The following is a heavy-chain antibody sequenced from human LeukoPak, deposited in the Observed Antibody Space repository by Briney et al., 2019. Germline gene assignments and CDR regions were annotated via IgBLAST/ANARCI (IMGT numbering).Heavy chain of an antibody. CDR3: ASSSLTAWAFDI. D-gene: IGHD6-13*01. CDR1: GYTFTSYG. J-gene: IGHJ3*02. V-gene: IGHV1-18*01. Sequence: ASVKVSCKASGYTFTSYGISWVRQAPGQGLEWMGWISAYNGNTNYAQKLQGRGTMTTDTSTSTAYMELRSLRSDDTAVYYCASSSLTAWAFDIWGQGTMVTVSS. CDR2: ISAYNGNT.